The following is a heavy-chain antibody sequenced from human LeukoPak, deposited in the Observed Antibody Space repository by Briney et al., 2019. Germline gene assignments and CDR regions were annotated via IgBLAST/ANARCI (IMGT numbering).Heavy chain of an antibody. CDR3: TTGPGTSGY. Sequence: GGSLRLSCAVSGLTFSNAWMSGVRQAPGKGLEWVGRIKSTTVDGTPEYAAPVKGRFTISRDDSKNTVYLQMKSLKPEATAVYYCTTGPGTSGYWGQGTLVTVSS. D-gene: IGHD4-23*01. CDR2: IKSTTVDGTP. V-gene: IGHV3-15*01. J-gene: IGHJ4*02. CDR1: GLTFSNAW.